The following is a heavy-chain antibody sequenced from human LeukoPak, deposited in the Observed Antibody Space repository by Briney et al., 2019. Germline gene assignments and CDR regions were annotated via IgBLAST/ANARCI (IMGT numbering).Heavy chain of an antibody. Sequence: GKSLRLSCGASGFTFSSYGMHWVRQAPGKGLEWVAVISYDGSQIYYGDSVKGRFTISRDNSKNTLDLQMNSLRADDTAVYYCAKDRSNSWGFDYWGQGTLVSVSS. V-gene: IGHV3-30*18. CDR1: GFTFSSYG. CDR2: ISYDGSQI. D-gene: IGHD6-13*01. J-gene: IGHJ4*02. CDR3: AKDRSNSWGFDY.